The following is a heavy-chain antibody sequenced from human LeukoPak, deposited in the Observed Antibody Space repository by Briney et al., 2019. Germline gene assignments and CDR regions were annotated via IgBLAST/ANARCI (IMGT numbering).Heavy chain of an antibody. Sequence: ASVKVSCKASGYTFTSYYMHWVRQAPGQGLEWMGIINPSGGSTSYAQKFQGGVTMTRDTSTSTVYMELSSLRSEDTAVYYCARTYYYDSSGYYSLDYWGQGTLVTVSS. J-gene: IGHJ4*02. CDR2: INPSGGST. D-gene: IGHD3-22*01. CDR3: ARTYYYDSSGYYSLDY. V-gene: IGHV1-46*01. CDR1: GYTFTSYY.